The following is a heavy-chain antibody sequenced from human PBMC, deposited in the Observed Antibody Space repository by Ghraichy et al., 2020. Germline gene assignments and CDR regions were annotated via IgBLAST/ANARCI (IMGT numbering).Heavy chain of an antibody. V-gene: IGHV3-11*06. CDR1: GFTFSDYY. CDR2: ISSSSYT. D-gene: IGHD3-22*01. CDR3: ARGLNYYDSSGYYREGDAFDI. J-gene: IGHJ3*02. Sequence: GGSLRLSCAASGFTFSDYYMSWIRQAPGKGLEWVSYISSSSYTNYADSVKGRLTISIDNAKNSLYLQMNSLRAEDTAVYYCARGLNYYDSSGYYREGDAFDIWGQGTMVTVSS.